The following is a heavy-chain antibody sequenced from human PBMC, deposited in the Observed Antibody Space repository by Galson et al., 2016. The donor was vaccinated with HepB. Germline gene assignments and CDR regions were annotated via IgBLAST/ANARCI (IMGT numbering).Heavy chain of an antibody. V-gene: IGHV3-7*03. CDR3: ARYDHGEDRSDY. CDR2: IKQDGSEK. D-gene: IGHD4-17*01. J-gene: IGHJ4*02. Sequence: SLRLSCAASGFTFSNYYMSWVRQAPGKGLEWVANIKQDGSEKYYVDSVKGRFTISRDNVENSLYLQMNSLRAEDTAVYYCARYDHGEDRSDYWGQGTLVTDSS. CDR1: GFTFSNYY.